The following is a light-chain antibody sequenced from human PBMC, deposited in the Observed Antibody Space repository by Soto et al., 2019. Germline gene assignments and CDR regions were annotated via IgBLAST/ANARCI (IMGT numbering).Light chain of an antibody. CDR2: DAS. J-gene: IGKJ1*01. CDR3: QQRRNWPPWT. V-gene: IGKV3-11*01. CDR1: QSVSSY. Sequence: EIVLTQSPATLSLSPGERATLSCRASQSVSSYLAWYQQKPGQAPRLLIYDASNRATGIPDRFSGSGSGTDFTLTISSLEPEDFAVYYCQQRRNWPPWTFGQGTKVDSK.